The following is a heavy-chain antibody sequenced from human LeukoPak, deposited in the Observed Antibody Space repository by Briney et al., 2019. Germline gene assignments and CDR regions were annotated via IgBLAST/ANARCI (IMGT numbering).Heavy chain of an antibody. Sequence: SETLSLTCTVSGGSISSSSYYWGWIRQPPGKGLEWIGSIYYSGSTYYNPSLKSRVTISVDTSKNQFSLKLSSVTAADTAVYYCARGTYDYGGNWFDPWGQGTLVTVSS. V-gene: IGHV4-39*01. CDR1: GGSISSSSYY. D-gene: IGHD4-23*01. J-gene: IGHJ5*02. CDR3: ARGTYDYGGNWFDP. CDR2: IYYSGST.